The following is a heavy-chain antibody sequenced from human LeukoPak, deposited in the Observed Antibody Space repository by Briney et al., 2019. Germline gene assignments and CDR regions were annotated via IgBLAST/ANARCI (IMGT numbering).Heavy chain of an antibody. J-gene: IGHJ5*02. V-gene: IGHV3-21*01. D-gene: IGHD4-17*01. CDR1: GFTFSSYS. Sequence: GGSLRLSCAASGFTFSSYSMNWVRQAPGKGLDWVSSISSSSSYIYYADSVKGRFTISRDNAKNSLYLQMNSLRAEDTAVYYCARDRDYGDYKDCFDPWGQGTLVTVSS. CDR3: ARDRDYGDYKDCFDP. CDR2: ISSSSSYI.